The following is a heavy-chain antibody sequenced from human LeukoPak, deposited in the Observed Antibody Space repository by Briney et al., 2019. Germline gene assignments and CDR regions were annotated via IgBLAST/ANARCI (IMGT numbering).Heavy chain of an antibody. D-gene: IGHD3-10*01. Sequence: ASVKVSCKASGYTFTGYYMHWVRQAPGQGLEWMGWINPNSGGTNYAQKFQGRVTMTRDTSISTAYMELSRLRSDDTAVYYCARDAWTGFGELLVDYWGQGTLVTVSS. J-gene: IGHJ4*02. CDR2: INPNSGGT. CDR3: ARDAWTGFGELLVDY. CDR1: GYTFTGYY. V-gene: IGHV1-2*02.